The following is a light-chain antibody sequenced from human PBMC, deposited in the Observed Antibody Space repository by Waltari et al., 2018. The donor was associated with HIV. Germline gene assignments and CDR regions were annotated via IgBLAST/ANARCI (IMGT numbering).Light chain of an antibody. V-gene: IGLV2-11*01. CDR3: CSYAGSYTWV. J-gene: IGLJ3*02. Sequence: QSALTQPRSVSGSPGQSVTISCTGTSTDVGGYNYVSWYQQHPGKVPKLLIYDVSKRPSGVPVRFSGSKSGNTASLTISGLQAEDEADYYCCSYAGSYTWVFGGGTELTVL. CDR2: DVS. CDR1: STDVGGYNY.